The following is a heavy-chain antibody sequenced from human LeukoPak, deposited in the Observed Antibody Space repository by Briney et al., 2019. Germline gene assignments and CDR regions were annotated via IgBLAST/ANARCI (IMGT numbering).Heavy chain of an antibody. CDR2: INHSGST. CDR1: GGSFSGYY. CDR3: ARGDLPFDY. V-gene: IGHV4-34*01. Sequence: SETLSLTCAVYGGSFSGYYWSWIRQPPGKGLEWIGEINHSGSTNYNPALKSRVTISVDTSKNQFSLKLSSVTAADTAVYYCARGDLPFDYWGQGTLVTVSS. J-gene: IGHJ4*02.